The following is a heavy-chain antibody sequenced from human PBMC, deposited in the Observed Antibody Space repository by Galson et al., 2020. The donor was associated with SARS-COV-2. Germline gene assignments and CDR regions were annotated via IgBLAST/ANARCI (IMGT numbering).Heavy chain of an antibody. Sequence: GESLKISCAASGFTLSSYGLHWVRQAPGKGLEWVAVISYDGSNKYYADSVKGRFTIFSDHSNNTLYLPMNSLRPEDTSVYVCARSAYSSTGTLGDAFDVWCQGTLVTVSS. V-gene: IGHV3-30*03. CDR2: ISYDGSNK. CDR1: GFTLSSYG. D-gene: IGHD2-2*01. J-gene: IGHJ3*01. CDR3: ARSAYSSTGTLGDAFDV.